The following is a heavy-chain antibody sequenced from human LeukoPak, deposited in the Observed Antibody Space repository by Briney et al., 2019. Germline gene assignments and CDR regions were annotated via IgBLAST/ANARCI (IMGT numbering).Heavy chain of an antibody. CDR2: INHSGST. CDR1: GGSFSGYY. CDR3: ARGVSYDYGGNGRWFDS. Sequence: PSETLSLTCAVYGGSFSGYYWSWIRQPPGKGLEWIGEINHSGSTNCNPSLKSRVTISVDTSKNQFSVKLSSVTAADTAVYYCARGVSYDYGGNGRWFDSWGQGTLVTVSS. J-gene: IGHJ5*01. D-gene: IGHD4-23*01. V-gene: IGHV4-34*01.